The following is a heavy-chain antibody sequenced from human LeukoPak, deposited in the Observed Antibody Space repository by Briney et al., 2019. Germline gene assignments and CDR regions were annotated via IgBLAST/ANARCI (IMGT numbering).Heavy chain of an antibody. J-gene: IGHJ2*01. CDR2: IYYIGNT. Sequence: SSETLSLTCTVSGGSISSGDYYWSWIRQPPGKGLEWIGYIYYIGNTFYNPSLKSRVTISVDTSKNQFSLKLSSVTAADTAVYYCASAYCGGDCTPYWYFDLWGRGTLVTVSS. D-gene: IGHD2-21*02. V-gene: IGHV4-30-4*01. CDR3: ASAYCGGDCTPYWYFDL. CDR1: GGSISSGDYY.